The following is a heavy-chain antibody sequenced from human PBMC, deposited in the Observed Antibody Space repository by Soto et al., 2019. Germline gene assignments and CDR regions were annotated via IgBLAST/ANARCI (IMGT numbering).Heavy chain of an antibody. V-gene: IGHV3-33*01. CDR1: GFTFSNYG. CDR2: IWNDGNGY. Sequence: GGSLRLSCAASGFTFSNYGMHWVRQAPGKGLEWVAVIWNDGNGYYYTNSVKGRFTISRDNSKNTLYLQMSSLRVEDTAVYYCARLQISPPTRGAASARGGMDVWGQGTTVTVSS. CDR3: ARLQISPPTRGAASARGGMDV. D-gene: IGHD6-13*01. J-gene: IGHJ6*02.